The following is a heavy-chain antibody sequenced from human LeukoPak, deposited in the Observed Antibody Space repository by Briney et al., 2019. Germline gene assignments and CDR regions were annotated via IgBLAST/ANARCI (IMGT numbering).Heavy chain of an antibody. D-gene: IGHD1-1*01. CDR2: IKQDGSEK. Sequence: GGSLRLSCAASGFTFSSYSMNWVRQAPGKGLEWVANIKQDGSEKYYVDSVKGRFTISRDNAKNSLYLQMNSLRAEDTAVYYCARGVAIGYFVDYWGQGTLVTVSS. CDR1: GFTFSSYS. CDR3: ARGVAIGYFVDY. J-gene: IGHJ4*02. V-gene: IGHV3-7*01.